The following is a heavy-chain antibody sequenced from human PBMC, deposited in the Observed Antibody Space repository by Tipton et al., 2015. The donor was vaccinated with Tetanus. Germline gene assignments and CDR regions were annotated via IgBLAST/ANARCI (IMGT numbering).Heavy chain of an antibody. CDR2: VSYNGST. V-gene: IGHV4-39*07. CDR1: GGSLRSSDYY. CDR3: ARGWSECSSWSCSPFDS. J-gene: IGHJ4*02. D-gene: IGHD2-2*01. Sequence: TLSLTCIVSGGSLRSSDYYGAWVRQSPVKGLEWIGSVSYNGSTNYNPSLKSRVTISVDTSKNQFSLKLSSVTAADTAVYYCARGWSECSSWSCSPFDSWGQGTLVTVSS.